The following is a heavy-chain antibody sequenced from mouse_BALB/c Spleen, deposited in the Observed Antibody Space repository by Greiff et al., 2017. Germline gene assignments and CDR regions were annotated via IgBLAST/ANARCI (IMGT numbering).Heavy chain of an antibody. V-gene: IGHV1-80*01. CDR3: ARGRDWFAY. J-gene: IGHJ3*01. CDR1: GYAFSSYW. CDR2: IYPGDGDT. Sequence: VKLMESGAELVRPGSSVKISCKASGYAFSSYWMNWVKQRPGQGLEWIGQIYPGDGDTNYNGKFKGKATLTADKSSSTAYMQLSSLTSEDSAVYFCARGRDWFAYWGQGTLVTVSA.